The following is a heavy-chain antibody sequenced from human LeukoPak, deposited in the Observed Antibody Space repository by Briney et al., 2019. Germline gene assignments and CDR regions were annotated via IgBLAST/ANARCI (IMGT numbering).Heavy chain of an antibody. CDR3: ARGIESYGDYGY. Sequence: ETLSLTCTVSGGSISGSYWSWLRQPPGKGLEWIAYMYNSGSTNYNPSLNSRVTISIDTSKNQFSLKLSSLTAADTAIYYCARGIESYGDYGYWGQGILVTVSS. D-gene: IGHD4-17*01. V-gene: IGHV4-59*01. CDR1: GGSISGSY. J-gene: IGHJ4*02. CDR2: MYNSGST.